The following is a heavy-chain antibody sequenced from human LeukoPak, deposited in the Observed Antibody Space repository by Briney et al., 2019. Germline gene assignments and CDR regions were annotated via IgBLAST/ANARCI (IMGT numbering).Heavy chain of an antibody. Sequence: ASVKVSCKTSGGTFNNSAISWVRQAPGQGLEWMGWISAYNGNTNYAQKLQGRVTMTTDTSTSTAYMELRSLRSDDTAVYYCARDPDYGDYKLPVDYWGQGTLVTVSS. CDR1: GGTFNNSA. CDR2: ISAYNGNT. D-gene: IGHD4-17*01. J-gene: IGHJ4*02. V-gene: IGHV1-18*01. CDR3: ARDPDYGDYKLPVDY.